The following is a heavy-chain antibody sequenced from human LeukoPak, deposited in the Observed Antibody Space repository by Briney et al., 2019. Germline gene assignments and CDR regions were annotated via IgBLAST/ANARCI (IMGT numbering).Heavy chain of an antibody. J-gene: IGHJ4*02. Sequence: GRSLRLSCAASGFTFSSYAVHWVRQAPGKGLEWVAVISYDGSNKYYADSVKGRFTISRDNSKNTLYLQMNSLRAEDTAVYYCARYCSSTSCYRGIDYWGQGTLVTVSS. CDR1: GFTFSSYA. CDR2: ISYDGSNK. V-gene: IGHV3-30*01. D-gene: IGHD2-2*01. CDR3: ARYCSSTSCYRGIDY.